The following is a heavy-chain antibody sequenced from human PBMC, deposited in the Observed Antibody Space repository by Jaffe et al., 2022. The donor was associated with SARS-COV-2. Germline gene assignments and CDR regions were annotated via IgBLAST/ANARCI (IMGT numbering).Heavy chain of an antibody. CDR3: AIVFRGSYVDY. J-gene: IGHJ4*02. D-gene: IGHD1-26*01. Sequence: QLQLQESGPGLVKPSETLSLTCTVSGGSISSSSYYWGWIRQPPGKGLEWIGSIYYSGSTYYNPSLKSRVTISVDTSKNQFSLKLSSVTAADTAVYYCAIVFRGSYVDYWGQGTLVTVSS. CDR1: GGSISSSSYY. V-gene: IGHV4-39*01. CDR2: IYYSGST.